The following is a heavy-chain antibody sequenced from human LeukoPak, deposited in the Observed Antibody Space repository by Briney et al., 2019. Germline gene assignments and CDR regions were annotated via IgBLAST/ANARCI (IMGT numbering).Heavy chain of an antibody. D-gene: IGHD6-13*01. Sequence: ASVKVSCKASGGTFSSYAISWVRQAPGQGLEWMGWINAGNGNTKYSQKLQGRVTITRDTSASTAYMELSSLRSEDTAVYYCARDRGYSSSYHDYWGQGTLVTVSS. CDR2: INAGNGNT. CDR3: ARDRGYSSSYHDY. J-gene: IGHJ4*02. CDR1: GGTFSSYA. V-gene: IGHV1-3*01.